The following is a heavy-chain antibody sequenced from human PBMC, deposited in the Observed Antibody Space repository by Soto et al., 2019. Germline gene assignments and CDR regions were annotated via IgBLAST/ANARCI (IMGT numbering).Heavy chain of an antibody. CDR2: IIPIFGTA. V-gene: IGHV1-69*06. Sequence: ASVKVSCKASGGTFSSYAISWVRQAPGQGLEWMGGIIPIFGTANYAQKFQGRVTITADKSTSTAYMELSSLRSEDTAVYYCARRDSSGYYYKGSDNWFDPWGQGTLVTVSS. D-gene: IGHD3-22*01. CDR3: ARRDSSGYYYKGSDNWFDP. J-gene: IGHJ5*02. CDR1: GGTFSSYA.